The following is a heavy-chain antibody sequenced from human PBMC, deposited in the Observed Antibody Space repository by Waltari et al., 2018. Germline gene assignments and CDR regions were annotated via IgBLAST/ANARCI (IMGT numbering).Heavy chain of an antibody. Sequence: QVQLVQSGAEVKKPGASVKVSCTASGYTFTGSYMNWVRQAPGQVLEWMGWINPNSGGTNYAQKFQGRVTMTRDTSISTAYMELSRLRSDDTAVYYCARVGRVVPAAMYDYWGQGTLVTVSS. J-gene: IGHJ4*02. CDR3: ARVGRVVPAAMYDY. CDR2: INPNSGGT. V-gene: IGHV1-2*02. CDR1: GYTFTGSY. D-gene: IGHD2-2*01.